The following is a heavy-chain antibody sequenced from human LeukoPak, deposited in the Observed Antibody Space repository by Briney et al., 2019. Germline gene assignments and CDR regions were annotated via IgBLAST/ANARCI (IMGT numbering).Heavy chain of an antibody. CDR2: IYYSGST. CDR3: ARGGYYYGSGSSNRGYMDV. D-gene: IGHD3-10*01. V-gene: IGHV4-39*01. Sequence: PSETLSLTCTVSGGSISSSSYYWGWIRQPPGKGLEWIGSIYYSGSTYYNPSLKSRVTISVDTSKNQFSLKLSSVTDADTAVYYCARGGYYYGSGSSNRGYMDVWGKGTTVTVSS. CDR1: GGSISSSSYY. J-gene: IGHJ6*03.